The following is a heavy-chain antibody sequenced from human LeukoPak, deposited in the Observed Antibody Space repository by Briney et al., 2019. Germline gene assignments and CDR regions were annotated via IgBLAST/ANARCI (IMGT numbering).Heavy chain of an antibody. D-gene: IGHD2-2*01. CDR1: GFTFSHYS. Sequence: GGSLRLSCAASGFTFSHYSMNWVRQAPGKGLEWISYIGISSGNTKYTDSVKGRFTISGDKAKNSVYLQMNSLRVEDTAVYYCARDTKYAFDNWGQGTLVTVSS. CDR2: IGISSGNT. V-gene: IGHV3-48*01. CDR3: ARDTKYAFDN. J-gene: IGHJ4*02.